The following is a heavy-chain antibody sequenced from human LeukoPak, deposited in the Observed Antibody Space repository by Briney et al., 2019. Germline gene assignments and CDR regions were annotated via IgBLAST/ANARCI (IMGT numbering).Heavy chain of an antibody. CDR1: GGSISSYY. CDR2: IYTSGST. CDR3: ARVREAVAAKYYYYYMDV. V-gene: IGHV4-4*07. D-gene: IGHD6-19*01. J-gene: IGHJ6*03. Sequence: SETLSLTCTVSGGSISSYYWSWIRQPAGKGLEWIGRIYTSGSTNYNPSLKSRVTMSVDTSKNQFSLKLSSVTAADTAVYYCARVREAVAAKYYYYYMDVWGEGTTVTVSS.